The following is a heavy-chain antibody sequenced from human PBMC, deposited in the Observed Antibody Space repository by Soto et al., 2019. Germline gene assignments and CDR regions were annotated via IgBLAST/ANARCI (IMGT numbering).Heavy chain of an antibody. CDR1: GFTVNGYA. J-gene: IGHJ3*02. V-gene: IGHV3-23*01. CDR3: AKDPPAGRDYIWGSYRHDAFDI. CDR2: ISESGIGT. D-gene: IGHD3-16*02. Sequence: PGGSLRLSCAASGFTVNGYAMSWARQAPGKGLEWVSSISESGIGTYYADSVKGRFTISRDNSKNTLYLQMNSLRAEDTAVYYCAKDPPAGRDYIWGSYRHDAFDIWGQGTMVTVSS.